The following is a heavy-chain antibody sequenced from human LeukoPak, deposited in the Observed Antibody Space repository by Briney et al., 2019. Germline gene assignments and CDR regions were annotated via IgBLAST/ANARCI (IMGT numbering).Heavy chain of an antibody. D-gene: IGHD3-10*01. CDR3: ARWDYYGSGYAEPSYYFDY. J-gene: IGHJ4*02. CDR2: IYHSGST. Sequence: SETLSLTCTVSGYSISSGYYWGWIRQPPGKGLEWIGSIYHSGSTYYIPSLKSRVTISVDTSKNQFSLKLSSVTAADTAVYYCARWDYYGSGYAEPSYYFDYWGQGTLVTVSS. V-gene: IGHV4-38-2*02. CDR1: GYSISSGYY.